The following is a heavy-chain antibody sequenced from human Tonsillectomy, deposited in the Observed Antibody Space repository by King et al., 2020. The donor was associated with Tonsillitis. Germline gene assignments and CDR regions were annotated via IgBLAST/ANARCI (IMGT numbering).Heavy chain of an antibody. CDR3: ARDWRRAVAASGAFDI. J-gene: IGHJ3*02. CDR1: GFTFSSYG. Sequence: QLVQSGGGVVQPGRSLRLSCSASGFTFSSYGMHWVRQAPGKGLEWVAVIWYDGSNKYYAVSVKGRFTISRDNSKNTLYLQMNSLRAEDTAVYYCARDWRRAVAASGAFDIWGQGTMVTVSS. CDR2: IWYDGSNK. D-gene: IGHD6-19*01. V-gene: IGHV3-33*08.